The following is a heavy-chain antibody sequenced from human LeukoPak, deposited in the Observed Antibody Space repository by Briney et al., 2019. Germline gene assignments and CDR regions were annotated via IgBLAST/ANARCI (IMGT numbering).Heavy chain of an antibody. J-gene: IGHJ4*02. CDR3: AKDSIASAAHTCFDY. V-gene: IGHV3-23*01. D-gene: IGHD6-13*01. CDR2: ISGSGGST. Sequence: QPGGSLRLSCAASGLTFSSYAMSWVRQAPGKGLEWVSAISGSGGSTYYAVSVKGRFTISRDNSKITLYLQMNSLRAEDTAVYYCAKDSIASAAHTCFDYWGQGTLVTVSS. CDR1: GLTFSSYA.